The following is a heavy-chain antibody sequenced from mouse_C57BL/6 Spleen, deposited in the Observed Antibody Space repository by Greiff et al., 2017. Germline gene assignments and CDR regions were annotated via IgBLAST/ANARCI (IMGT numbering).Heavy chain of an antibody. CDR3: RGYYGSSYGYFDV. CDR1: GFNIKDDY. D-gene: IGHD1-1*01. J-gene: IGHJ1*03. V-gene: IGHV14-4*01. Sequence: EVQLQQSGAELVRPGASVKLSCKASGFNIKDDYMHWVKQRPEQGLEWIGWIDPENGDTEYASKFQGKATITADNSSNTAYLQLSSLTSEDTAVYYCRGYYGSSYGYFDVWGTGTTVTVSS. CDR2: IDPENGDT.